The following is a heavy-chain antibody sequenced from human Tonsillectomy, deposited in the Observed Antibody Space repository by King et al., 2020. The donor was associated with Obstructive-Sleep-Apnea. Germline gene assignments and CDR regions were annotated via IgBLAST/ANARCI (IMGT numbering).Heavy chain of an antibody. Sequence: QLQESGPGLVRPSETLSLTCTVSGGSISSSGYCWGGIRQPPGKGLEWIRSIYYSGSSYYNPSLKSRVTISLDTTKNQFSLRLSSVTAADTAVYYCARDGRGVIHWFDPWGQGTLVTVSS. CDR3: ARDGRGVIHWFDP. V-gene: IGHV4-39*07. CDR1: GGSISSSGYC. D-gene: IGHD3-10*01. J-gene: IGHJ5*02. CDR2: IYYSGSS.